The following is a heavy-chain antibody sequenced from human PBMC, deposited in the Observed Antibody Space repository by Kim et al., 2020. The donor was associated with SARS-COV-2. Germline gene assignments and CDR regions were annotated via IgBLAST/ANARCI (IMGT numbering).Heavy chain of an antibody. V-gene: IGHV3-23*01. J-gene: IGHJ6*02. Sequence: GGSLRLSCKASGFTFSDYAMSWVRQVPGKGLEWVSVVSGSGGNTYYADSVKGRFTVSRDNSKNTLFLQMSSLRPEDTAVYYCAKDGPGRKTVNRYYYYYAMDVWGQGTTVSVS. CDR2: VSGSGGNT. CDR3: AKDGPGRKTVNRYYYYYAMDV. D-gene: IGHD3-10*01. CDR1: GFTFSDYA.